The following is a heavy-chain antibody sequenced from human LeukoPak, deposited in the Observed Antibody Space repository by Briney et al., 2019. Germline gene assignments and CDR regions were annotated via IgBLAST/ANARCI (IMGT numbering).Heavy chain of an antibody. J-gene: IGHJ3*02. CDR2: IYTSGST. Sequence: SSETLSLTCRVYGESFSDYYCAWIRQPAGKGLEWIGRIYTSGSTNYNPSLKSRVTISVDTSKNQFSLKLSSVTAADTAVYYCARWEPVFDAFDIWGQGTMVTVSS. CDR1: GESFSDYY. D-gene: IGHD1-26*01. CDR3: ARWEPVFDAFDI. V-gene: IGHV4-4*07.